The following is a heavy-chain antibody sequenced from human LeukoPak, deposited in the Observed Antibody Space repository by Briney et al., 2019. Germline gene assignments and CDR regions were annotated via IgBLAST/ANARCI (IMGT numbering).Heavy chain of an antibody. J-gene: IGHJ5*02. CDR1: GVSISSSSYY. V-gene: IGHV4-39*01. Sequence: SETLSLTCTVSGVSISSSSYYWGWIRQPPGKGLEWIGGIYYSGSTYYNPSLKSRVTISVDTSKNQFSLKLSSVTAADTAVYYCASREGIYSGSYNWFDPWGQGTLVTVSS. D-gene: IGHD1-26*01. CDR3: ASREGIYSGSYNWFDP. CDR2: IYYSGST.